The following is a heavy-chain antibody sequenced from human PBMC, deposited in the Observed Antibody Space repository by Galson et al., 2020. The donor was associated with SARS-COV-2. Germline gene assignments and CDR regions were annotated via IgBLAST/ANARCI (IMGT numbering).Heavy chain of an antibody. CDR2: ISYTGST. J-gene: IGHJ4*02. Sequence: ASETLSLTCNVSFSPINNYFWSWIRQPPGKGLEWIGYISYTGSTKYNPSLKSRATISLDTSKNQFSLNLKSATAADTAVYFCARQPYVTYCDSWGQGTLVTVSS. CDR1: FSPINNYF. CDR3: ARQPYVTYCDS. D-gene: IGHD3-10*02. V-gene: IGHV4-59*08.